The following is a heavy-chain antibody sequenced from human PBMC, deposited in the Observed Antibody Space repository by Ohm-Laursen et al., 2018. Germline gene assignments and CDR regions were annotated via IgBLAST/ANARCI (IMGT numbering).Heavy chain of an antibody. J-gene: IGHJ4*02. CDR3: AKDPYSENYFDD. V-gene: IGHV3-23*01. CDR2: ISGSGGST. D-gene: IGHD5-12*01. Sequence: GSLRLSCAASGFTFSSYAMSWVRQAPGKGLEWVSAISGSGGSTYYADSVKGRFTISRDNSKNTLYLQMNSLRVEDTALYYCAKDPYSENYFDDWGQGTLVTVSS. CDR1: GFTFSSYA.